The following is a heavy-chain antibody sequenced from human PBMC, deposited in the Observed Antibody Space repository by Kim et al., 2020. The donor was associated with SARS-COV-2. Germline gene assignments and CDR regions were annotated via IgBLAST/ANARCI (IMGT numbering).Heavy chain of an antibody. CDR3: AKDGPGRKTVNRYYYYYAMDV. J-gene: IGHJ6*02. Sequence: GGSLRLSCTASGFTFSDYAMSWVRQVPGKGLEWVSVVSGSGGNTYYADSVKRRFTVSRDNSKNTLFLQMSSLRPEDTAVYYCAKDGPGRKTVNRYYYYYAMDVWGQGTTVGVS. V-gene: IGHV3-23*01. CDR1: GFTFSDYA. CDR2: VSGSGGNT. D-gene: IGHD3-10*01.